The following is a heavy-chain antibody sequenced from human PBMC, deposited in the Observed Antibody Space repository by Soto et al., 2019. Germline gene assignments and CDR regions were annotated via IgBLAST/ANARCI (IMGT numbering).Heavy chain of an antibody. J-gene: IGHJ4*02. CDR1: GYTFTGYY. V-gene: IGHV1-2*02. CDR3: ATSKTRGYSYGGFDD. CDR2: INPNSGGT. D-gene: IGHD5-18*01. Sequence: GASVKVSCKASGYTFTGYYMHWVRQAPGQGLEWMGWINPNSGGTNYAQKFQGRVTMARDTSISTAYMELSRLRSDDTAVYYCATSKTRGYSYGGFDDWGQGTLVTVSS.